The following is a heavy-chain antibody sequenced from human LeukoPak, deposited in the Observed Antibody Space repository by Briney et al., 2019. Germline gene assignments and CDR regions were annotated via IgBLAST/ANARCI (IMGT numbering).Heavy chain of an antibody. CDR3: AKYFHYYDSSGYFPDAFDI. V-gene: IGHV3-23*01. CDR1: GFTFSSYA. CDR2: ISGSGGST. Sequence: GGSLRLSCAASGFTFSSYAMSWVRQAPGKGLEWVSAISGSGGSTYYADSVKGRFTISRDNSKNTLYLQMNSLRAEDTAVYYCAKYFHYYDSSGYFPDAFDIWGQGTMVTLSS. D-gene: IGHD3-22*01. J-gene: IGHJ3*02.